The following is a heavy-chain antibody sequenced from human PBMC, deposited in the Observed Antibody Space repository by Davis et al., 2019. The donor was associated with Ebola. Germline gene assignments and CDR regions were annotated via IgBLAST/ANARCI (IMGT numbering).Heavy chain of an antibody. J-gene: IGHJ3*02. V-gene: IGHV1-18*01. Sequence: AASVKVSCKASGYTFKNYAISWVRQAPGQGLEWMGRINPNSGGTNYAQKFQGRVTMTTDTSTGTAYMELRSLRSDDTAVYFCARTSIVGTTTTASDIWGQGTLVTVSS. CDR2: INPNSGGT. CDR1: GYTFKNYA. D-gene: IGHD1-26*01. CDR3: ARTSIVGTTTTASDI.